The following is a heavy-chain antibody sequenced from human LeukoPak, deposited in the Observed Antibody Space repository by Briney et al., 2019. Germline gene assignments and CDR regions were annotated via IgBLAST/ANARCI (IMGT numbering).Heavy chain of an antibody. CDR3: AKVADVYSVYYFDS. CDR1: GFNFQRYS. Sequence: GSLRLSCVASGFNFQRYSMGWVRQAPGKGLEWVSATSGSADSTHYADSVRGRFTISRDNSKNILYLQMNILRAEDTALYYCAKVADVYSVYYFDSWGPGTLVTVSS. D-gene: IGHD2-21*01. CDR2: TSGSADST. V-gene: IGHV3-23*01. J-gene: IGHJ4*02.